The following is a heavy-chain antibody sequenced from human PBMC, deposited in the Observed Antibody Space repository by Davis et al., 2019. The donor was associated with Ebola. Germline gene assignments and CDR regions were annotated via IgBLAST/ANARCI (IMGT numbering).Heavy chain of an antibody. V-gene: IGHV3-33*01. CDR2: IWYDGSNK. CDR1: EFTFSSYG. J-gene: IGHJ6*02. D-gene: IGHD1-26*01. Sequence: GGSLRLSCAASEFTFSSYGMHWVRQAPGKGLEWVAVIWYDGSNKYYADSVKGRFTISRDNSKNTLYLQMNSLRAEDTAVYYCARGGLRWELLQYYYGMDVWGQGTTVTVSS. CDR3: ARGGLRWELLQYYYGMDV.